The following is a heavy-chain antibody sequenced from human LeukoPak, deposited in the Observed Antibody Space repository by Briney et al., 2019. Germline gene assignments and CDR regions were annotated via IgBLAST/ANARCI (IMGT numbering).Heavy chain of an antibody. J-gene: IGHJ4*02. D-gene: IGHD3-10*01. CDR2: ISTSGTT. CDR1: GDSLTNFY. V-gene: IGHV4-4*07. Sequence: PSETLSLTCTVSGDSLTNFYWSWIRQPAGKGLEWIGRISTSGTTNYHPSLKSRVTLSLDTSKNQFSLNLRSVTAADTAIYFCARRHPYYYGSGTYSREDWGQGTLVTVSS. CDR3: ARRHPYYYGSGTYSRED.